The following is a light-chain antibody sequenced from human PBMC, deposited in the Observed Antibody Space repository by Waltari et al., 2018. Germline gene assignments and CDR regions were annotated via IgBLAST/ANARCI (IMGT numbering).Light chain of an antibody. CDR1: QSVLYSSNNKNY. CDR2: LAS. V-gene: IGKV4-1*01. Sequence: DIVMTQSPDSLAVSLGERATINCKSRQSVLYSSNNKNYLAWFQQKPGQPPKLLLYLASSRESGVPDRFSGSGSGTDFTLTISTRQAEDVAVYYCQQDYSTPPTFGQGTKVEIK. CDR3: QQDYSTPPT. J-gene: IGKJ1*01.